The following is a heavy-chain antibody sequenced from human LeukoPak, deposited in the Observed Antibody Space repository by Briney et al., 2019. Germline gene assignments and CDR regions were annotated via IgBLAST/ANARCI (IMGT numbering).Heavy chain of an antibody. CDR3: ARTSYGGDPEDY. D-gene: IGHD4-23*01. V-gene: IGHV4-34*01. J-gene: IGHJ4*02. CDR1: GGSFSGYY. Sequence: SETLSLTCAVYGGSFSGYYWSWIRQPPGKGLEWIGEINHNGSTNYNPSLKSRVTISVDTSKNQFSLKLSSVTAADTAVYYCARTSYGGDPEDYWGQGTLVTVSS. CDR2: INHNGST.